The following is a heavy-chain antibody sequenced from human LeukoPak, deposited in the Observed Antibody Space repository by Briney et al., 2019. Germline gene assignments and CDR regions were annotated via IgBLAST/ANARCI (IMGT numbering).Heavy chain of an antibody. Sequence: SETLSLTCTVSGASISSRSYYWGWIRQPPGKGLEWIGTIYYSGSTYYNPSLKSRVTISADTSKNQLFLKLSSVTAADTALYYCARYLSGPSDCWGQGTLVTVSS. CDR3: ARYLSGPSDC. J-gene: IGHJ4*02. D-gene: IGHD3-3*01. CDR1: GASISSRSYY. CDR2: IYYSGST. V-gene: IGHV4-39*01.